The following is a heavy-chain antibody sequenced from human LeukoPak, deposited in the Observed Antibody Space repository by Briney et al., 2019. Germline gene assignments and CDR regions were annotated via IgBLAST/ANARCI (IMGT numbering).Heavy chain of an antibody. CDR3: AREQRGYSYGYDPRDYYYGMDV. CDR1: GGTFSSYA. V-gene: IGHV1-69*13. J-gene: IGHJ6*02. Sequence: SVKVSCKASGGTFSSYAISWVRQAPGQGLEWMGGIIPIFGTANYAQKFQGRVTITADESTSTAYMELSSLRSEDTAVYYRAREQRGYSYGYDPRDYYYGMDVWGQGTTVTVSS. CDR2: IIPIFGTA. D-gene: IGHD5-18*01.